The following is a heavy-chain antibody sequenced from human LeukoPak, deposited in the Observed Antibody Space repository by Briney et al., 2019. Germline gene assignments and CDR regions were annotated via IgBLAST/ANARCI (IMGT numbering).Heavy chain of an antibody. J-gene: IGHJ4*02. CDR1: GYSFTSYW. CDR3: ASGSYGLISY. CDR2: IYPGDSDA. Sequence: PGESLKISCKCSGYSFTSYWIGGLRQMPGKCLEWMGIIYPGDSDASYSPSFQGQVTISADKSISTAYLQWSSLKASDTAMYYCASGSYGLISYWGQGTLVTVSS. V-gene: IGHV5-51*01. D-gene: IGHD5-18*01.